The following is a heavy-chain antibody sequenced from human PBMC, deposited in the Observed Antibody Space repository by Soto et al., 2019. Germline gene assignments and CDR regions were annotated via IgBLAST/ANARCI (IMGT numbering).Heavy chain of an antibody. CDR1: GGSISSSSYY. D-gene: IGHD6-19*01. Sequence: SETLSLTCTVSGGSISSSSYYWGWIRQPPGKGLEWIGSIYYSGGTYYNPSLKSRVTISVDTSKNQFSLKLSSVTAADTAVYYCARHLSGSGWAFDYWGQGTLVTVSS. CDR2: IYYSGGT. CDR3: ARHLSGSGWAFDY. V-gene: IGHV4-39*01. J-gene: IGHJ4*02.